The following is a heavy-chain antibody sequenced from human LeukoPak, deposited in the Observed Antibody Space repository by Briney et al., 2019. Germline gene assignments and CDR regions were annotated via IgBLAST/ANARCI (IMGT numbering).Heavy chain of an antibody. CDR1: GGTFSSYA. CDR3: ARDVVYYDSSGYYTHGAFDI. CDR2: IIPIFGTA. J-gene: IGHJ3*02. D-gene: IGHD3-22*01. Sequence: SVKVSCKASGGTFSSYAISWVRQALGQGLEWMGGIIPIFGTANYAQKFQGRVTITADESTSTAYMELSSLRSEDTAVYYCARDVVYYDSSGYYTHGAFDIWGQGTMVTVSS. V-gene: IGHV1-69*13.